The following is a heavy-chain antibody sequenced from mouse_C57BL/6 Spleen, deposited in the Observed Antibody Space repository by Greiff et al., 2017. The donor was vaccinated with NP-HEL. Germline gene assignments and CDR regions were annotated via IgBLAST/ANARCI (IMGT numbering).Heavy chain of an antibody. V-gene: IGHV5-16*01. J-gene: IGHJ1*03. CDR2: INYDGSST. D-gene: IGHD1-1*01. CDR3: ARDQGDYYGSRGWYFDV. Sequence: DVQLVESEGGLVQPGSSMKLSCTASGFTFSDYYMAWVRQVPEKGLEWVANINYDGSSTYYLDSLKSRFIISRDNAKNILYLQMSSLKSEDTATYYCARDQGDYYGSRGWYFDVWGTGTTVTVSS. CDR1: GFTFSDYY.